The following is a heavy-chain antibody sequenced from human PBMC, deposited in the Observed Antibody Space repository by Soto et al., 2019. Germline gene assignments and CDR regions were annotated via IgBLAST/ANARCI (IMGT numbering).Heavy chain of an antibody. CDR3: ARGGLVVVPAAIPLKYYGMDV. Sequence: GASVKVSCKASGYTFTSYYMHWVRQAPGQGLEWMGIINPSGGSTSYAQKFQGRVTMTRDTSTSTVYMELSSLRSEDTAVYYCARGGLVVVPAAIPLKYYGMDVWGQGTTVTVSS. J-gene: IGHJ6*02. V-gene: IGHV1-46*01. CDR1: GYTFTSYY. CDR2: INPSGGST. D-gene: IGHD2-2*01.